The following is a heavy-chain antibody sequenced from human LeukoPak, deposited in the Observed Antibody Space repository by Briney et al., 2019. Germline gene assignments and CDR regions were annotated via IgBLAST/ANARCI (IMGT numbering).Heavy chain of an antibody. CDR2: IKQDGGEK. D-gene: IGHD3-16*02. J-gene: IGHJ4*02. V-gene: IGHV3-7*03. CDR1: GFTFNTYW. Sequence: GGSLRLSCAASGFTFNTYWMSWVRQAPGKGLEWVANIKQDGGEKYYVDSAKGRFTISRDNAKNSLYLQMNSLRAEDTAVYYCARGDYVWGSYRYNQKNAIDYWGQGTLVTVSS. CDR3: ARGDYVWGSYRYNQKNAIDY.